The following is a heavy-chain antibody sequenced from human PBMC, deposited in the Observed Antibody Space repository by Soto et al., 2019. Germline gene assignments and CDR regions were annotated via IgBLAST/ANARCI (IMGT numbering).Heavy chain of an antibody. CDR3: AREIVTAGGNNYFDP. CDR1: GGTVSSSHW. D-gene: IGHD2-21*02. Sequence: PSETLSLTCGVSGGTVSSSHWRSWVRQSPGRGLEWIGNVYHTGDTNFNPSLQSRVTFSVDKSNNQFSLRLTSVTAAATDVYLCAREIVTAGGNNYFDPWGPGTLVTVTS. V-gene: IGHV4-4*02. J-gene: IGHJ5*02. CDR2: VYHTGDT.